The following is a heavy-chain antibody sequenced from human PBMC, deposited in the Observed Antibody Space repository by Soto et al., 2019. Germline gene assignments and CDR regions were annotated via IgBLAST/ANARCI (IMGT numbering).Heavy chain of an antibody. CDR3: ARDRLVAATSAPPYCYYGMDV. Sequence: GGSLRLSCATSGFTFSSYSMDWVRQAPGMGLEWVSSISSSSRYIYYADSVRGRFTISRDNAKNSLYLQINSLRAEDTAVYYCARDRLVAATSAPPYCYYGMDVWGQGTTVTVSS. CDR2: ISSSSRYI. V-gene: IGHV3-21*01. D-gene: IGHD2-15*01. J-gene: IGHJ6*02. CDR1: GFTFSSYS.